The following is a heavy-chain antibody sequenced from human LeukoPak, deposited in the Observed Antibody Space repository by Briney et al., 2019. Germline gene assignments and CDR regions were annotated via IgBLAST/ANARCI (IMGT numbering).Heavy chain of an antibody. CDR1: GLTFSSYA. CDR3: AKGGVGCSSTSCFDY. J-gene: IGHJ4*02. V-gene: IGHV3-23*01. Sequence: GGSLRLSCAASGLTFSSYAKSWVRQAPGKGLEWVSAISGSGGSTYYADSVKGRFTISRDKSKNTLYLQMNSLRVEDTAVYYCAKGGVGCSSTSCFDYWGQGTLVTVSS. CDR2: ISGSGGST. D-gene: IGHD2-2*01.